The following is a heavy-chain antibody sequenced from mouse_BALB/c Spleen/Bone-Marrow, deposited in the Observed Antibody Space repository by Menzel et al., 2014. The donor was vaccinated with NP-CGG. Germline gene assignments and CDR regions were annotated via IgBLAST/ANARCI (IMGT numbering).Heavy chain of an antibody. CDR2: INPYNGGT. V-gene: IGHV1-18*01. CDR3: ARRDYYDYAWFAY. J-gene: IGHJ3*01. Sequence: VQLQQSGPALVKPGASMKISCKASGYSFTGYTMNWVKQSHGKNLEWFGLINPYNGGTTYNQKFKGKATLTVDKSSSTAYMELLSLTSEDSAVYYCARRDYYDYAWFAYWGQGTLVTVSA. D-gene: IGHD2-4*01. CDR1: GYSFTGYT.